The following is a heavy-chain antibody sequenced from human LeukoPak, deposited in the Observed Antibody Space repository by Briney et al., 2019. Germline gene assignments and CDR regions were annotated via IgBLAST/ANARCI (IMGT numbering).Heavy chain of an antibody. CDR1: GGSVSGYY. J-gene: IGHJ6*03. V-gene: IGHV4-59*02. CDR3: ARTTEGGYTYDYFYYYYMDV. D-gene: IGHD5-18*01. Sequence: SETLSLTCTVSGGSVSGYYWSWIRQPPGKGLQWIGYIHYSGSTNYNPSLKSRLTISVDTSKNQFSLKLTSVTAADTAVYYCARTTEGGYTYDYFYYYYMDVWGKGTTVTVSS. CDR2: IHYSGST.